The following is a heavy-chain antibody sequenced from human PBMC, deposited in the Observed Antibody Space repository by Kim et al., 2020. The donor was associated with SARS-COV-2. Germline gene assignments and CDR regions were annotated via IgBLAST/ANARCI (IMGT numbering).Heavy chain of an antibody. CDR2: IYHSGNT. CDR3: ARHAHFGDYFDY. Sequence: SETLSLTCTVSGGSISGSYWSWIRQTPGKGLEWIVCIYHSGNTKYNPSLKSRITISVDTSKNQFSLKLSSVTAADAAVYYCARHAHFGDYFDYWCQGTLV. CDR1: GGSISGSY. V-gene: IGHV4-59*08. J-gene: IGHJ4*02. D-gene: IGHD4-17*01.